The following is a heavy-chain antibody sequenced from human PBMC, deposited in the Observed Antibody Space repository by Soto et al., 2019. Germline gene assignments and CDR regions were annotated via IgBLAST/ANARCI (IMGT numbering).Heavy chain of an antibody. Sequence: GASVKVSCKASGYTFTGYYMHWVRQAPGQGLEWMGWINPNSGGTNYAQKFQGRVTMTRDTSISTAYMELSRLRSDGTAVYYCASDSSGWYSDYYGMDVWGQGTTVTVSS. CDR3: ASDSSGWYSDYYGMDV. CDR2: INPNSGGT. V-gene: IGHV1-2*02. J-gene: IGHJ6*02. CDR1: GYTFTGYY. D-gene: IGHD6-19*01.